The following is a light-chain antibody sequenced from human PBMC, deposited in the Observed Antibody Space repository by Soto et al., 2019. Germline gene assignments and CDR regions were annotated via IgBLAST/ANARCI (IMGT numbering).Light chain of an antibody. J-gene: IGLJ1*01. Sequence: QSALTQPPSASGSPGQSVTISCTGTSSDVGAYNYVSWYQQHPVKAPKLMIYEVSKRPSGVPDRFSGSKSGNTASLTVSGLQAEDEADYYCSSHAASHNYVFGTGTKVTVL. V-gene: IGLV2-8*01. CDR3: SSHAASHNYV. CDR1: SSDVGAYNY. CDR2: EVS.